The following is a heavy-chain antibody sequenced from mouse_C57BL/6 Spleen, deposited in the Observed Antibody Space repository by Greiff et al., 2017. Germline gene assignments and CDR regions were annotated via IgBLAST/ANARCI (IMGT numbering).Heavy chain of an antibody. CDR3: GVTYYYAMDY. D-gene: IGHD2-12*01. CDR2: INPGSGGT. Sequence: VQVVESGAELVRPGTSVKVSCKASGYAFTNYLIEWVKQRPGQGLEWIGVINPGSGGTNYNEKFKGKATLTADKSSSTAYMQLSSLTSEDSAVYFCGVTYYYAMDYWGQGTSVTVSS. CDR1: GYAFTNYL. J-gene: IGHJ4*01. V-gene: IGHV1-54*01.